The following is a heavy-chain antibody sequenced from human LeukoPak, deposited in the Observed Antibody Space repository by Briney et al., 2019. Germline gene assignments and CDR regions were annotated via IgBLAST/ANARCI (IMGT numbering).Heavy chain of an antibody. D-gene: IGHD1-26*01. V-gene: IGHV3-7*01. CDR2: INQDGSEK. CDR3: ARDKIVGATTGSYFDL. J-gene: IGHJ2*01. Sequence: GGSLRLSCAASGFTFTTYWMSWVPQAPGKGLEWVANINQDGSEKYYVDSMKGRFTISRDKTKKSLYLQMNSLRAEDTAVYYCARDKIVGATTGSYFDLWGRGTLVTV. CDR1: GFTFTTYW.